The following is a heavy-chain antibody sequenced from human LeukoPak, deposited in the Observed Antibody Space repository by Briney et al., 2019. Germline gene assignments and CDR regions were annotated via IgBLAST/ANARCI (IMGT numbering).Heavy chain of an antibody. CDR3: AREDIVPRGFDP. CDR2: IYSGGST. Sequence: PGGSLRLSCAASGFTVSRNYMSWVRQAPGKGLEWVSVIYSGGSTYYADSVKGRFTISRDNSKNTLYLQMNSLRAEDTAVYYCAREDIVPRGFDPWGQGTLVTVSS. D-gene: IGHD2-8*01. CDR1: GFTVSRNY. J-gene: IGHJ5*02. V-gene: IGHV3-53*01.